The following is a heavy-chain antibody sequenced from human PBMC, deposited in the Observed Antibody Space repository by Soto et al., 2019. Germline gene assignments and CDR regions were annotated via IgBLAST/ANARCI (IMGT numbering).Heavy chain of an antibody. CDR1: GFSLSTSGVG. CDR3: AHGLDSGSYRSYYYYGMDV. D-gene: IGHD1-26*01. J-gene: IGHJ6*02. V-gene: IGHV2-5*01. Sequence: SGPTLVKPTQTLTLTCTFSGFSLSTSGVGVGWIRQPPGKALEWLALIYWNDDKRYSPSLKSRLTITKDTSKNQVVLTMTNMDPVDTATYYCAHGLDSGSYRSYYYYGMDVWGQGTTVTVSS. CDR2: IYWNDDK.